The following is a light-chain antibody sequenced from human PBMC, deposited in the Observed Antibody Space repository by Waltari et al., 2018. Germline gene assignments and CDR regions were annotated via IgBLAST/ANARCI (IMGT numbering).Light chain of an antibody. CDR3: CSHTGSNTWV. Sequence: QSALTQPASVSGSPGQPITISCTGTSSYNLVSWYQQYPGDAPKFVIFEDTKRTSGVSNRFSASKSGNTASLTISGLQAEDEADYYCCSHTGSNTWVFGGGTKVTVL. J-gene: IGLJ3*02. V-gene: IGLV2-23*01. CDR2: EDT. CDR1: SSYNL.